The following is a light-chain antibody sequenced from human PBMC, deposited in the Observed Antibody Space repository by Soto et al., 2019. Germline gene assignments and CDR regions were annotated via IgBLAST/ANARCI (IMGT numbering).Light chain of an antibody. V-gene: IGKV3-15*01. CDR1: QSVHSN. Sequence: EIVSTQSPTTLSVSPGERATLSCRASQSVHSNLAWYQQTPGQAPRLLIYAASTRACGIPARFSGSGSGTEFTLTISSLQSEDFSFYYCQHYNNWPPYTFGQGTKVDIK. CDR2: AAS. CDR3: QHYNNWPPYT. J-gene: IGKJ2*01.